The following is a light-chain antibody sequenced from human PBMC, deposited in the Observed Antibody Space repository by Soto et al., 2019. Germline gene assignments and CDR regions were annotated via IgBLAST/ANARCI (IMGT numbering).Light chain of an antibody. CDR2: EVS. Sequence: QSVLTQPASVSGSPGQSITISCTATSSDIGGYNFVSWYHQHPGKAPKLMIYEVSNRPSGVSDRFSGSKSGNTASLTISGLPAEDEADYYCSSFRSGTTLFGTGTKVTVL. CDR3: SSFRSGTTL. V-gene: IGLV2-14*01. J-gene: IGLJ1*01. CDR1: SSDIGGYNF.